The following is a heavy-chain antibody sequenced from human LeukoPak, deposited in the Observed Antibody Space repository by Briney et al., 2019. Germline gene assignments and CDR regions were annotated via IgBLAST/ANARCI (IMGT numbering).Heavy chain of an antibody. V-gene: IGHV3-33*01. J-gene: IGHJ6*04. CDR1: GFTFNNYG. D-gene: IGHD2-2*01. CDR3: ATRLCSIAACRASSYKCMDV. CDR2: LWYDGTNE. Sequence: GGSLRLSCAASGFTFNNYGMHWVRQAPGRGLEWVALLWYDGTNENYADSVKGRFTISRDNSKNTMYLQMNNLRAEDTAVYYCATRLCSIAACRASSYKCMDVWGEGTTVTVSS.